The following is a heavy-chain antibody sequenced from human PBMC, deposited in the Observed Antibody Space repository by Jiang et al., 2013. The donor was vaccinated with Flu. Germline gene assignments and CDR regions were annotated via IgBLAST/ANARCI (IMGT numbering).Heavy chain of an antibody. CDR3: ARGYCSGGSCYPWGAFDI. D-gene: IGHD2-15*01. J-gene: IGHJ3*02. CDR2: IYPGDSDT. Sequence: GAEVKKPGESLKISCKGSGYSFTSYWIGWVRQMPGKGLEWMGIIYPGDSDTRYSPSFQGQVTISADKSISTAYLQWSSLKASDTAMYYCARGYCSGGSCYPWGAFDIWGQGTMVTVSS. CDR1: GYSFTSYW. V-gene: IGHV5-51*01.